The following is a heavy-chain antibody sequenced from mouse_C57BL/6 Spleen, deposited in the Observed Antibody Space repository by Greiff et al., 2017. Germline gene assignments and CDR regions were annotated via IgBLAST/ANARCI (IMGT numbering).Heavy chain of an antibody. CDR2: IDPSDSYT. V-gene: IGHV1-69*01. CDR3: ARSITTVVATRDFDD. Sequence: QVQLQQPGAELVMPGASVKLSCKASGYTFTSYWMHWVKQRPGQGLEWIGVIDPSDSYTNYNQKFKGKSTLTVDKSSSTAYMQLSSLTSEDSAVYYCARSITTVVATRDFDDWGQGTTLTVSS. D-gene: IGHD1-1*01. J-gene: IGHJ2*01. CDR1: GYTFTSYW.